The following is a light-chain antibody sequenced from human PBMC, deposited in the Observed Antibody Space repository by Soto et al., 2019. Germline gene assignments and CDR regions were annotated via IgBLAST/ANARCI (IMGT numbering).Light chain of an antibody. CDR3: SSYAGSNNLV. Sequence: QSALAQPPSASGSPGQSVTITCTGTNSDVGTYNYVSWYQHHPGKAPKFLIYDVSRRPFGVPDRFSGSKSGNTASLTVSGLQAEDEADYYCSSYAGSNNLVFGGGTKLTVL. J-gene: IGLJ3*02. CDR1: NSDVGTYNY. CDR2: DVS. V-gene: IGLV2-8*01.